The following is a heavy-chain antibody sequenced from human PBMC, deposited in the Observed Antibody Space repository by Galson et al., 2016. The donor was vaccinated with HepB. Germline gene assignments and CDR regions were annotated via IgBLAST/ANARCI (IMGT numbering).Heavy chain of an antibody. CDR3: ARMDRVGYRGYTSGLTSYYYAMDI. Sequence: SVKVSCKASGYTFSNYDINWVRQAPGQGPEWMAWMNPKSGNTGYAQSFKARVTMTRDTSISTAYMELYSLTSEDTAVYFCARMDRVGYRGYTSGLTSYYYAMDIWGQGTTVTVCS. CDR2: MNPKSGNT. D-gene: IGHD5-18*01. V-gene: IGHV1-8*01. J-gene: IGHJ6*02. CDR1: GYTFSNYD.